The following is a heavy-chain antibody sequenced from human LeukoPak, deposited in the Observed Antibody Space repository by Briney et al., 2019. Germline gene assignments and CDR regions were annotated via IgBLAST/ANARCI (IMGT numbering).Heavy chain of an antibody. V-gene: IGHV3-30*18. J-gene: IGHJ3*02. CDR1: GFTFSSYG. CDR3: AKELARNGGWPVFDI. CDR2: ISYDGSNK. Sequence: PGRSLRLSCAASGFTFSSYGMHWVRQAPGKGLEWVAVISYDGSNKYYADSVKGRFTISRDNSKNTLYLQMNSLRAEDTAVYYCAKELARNGGWPVFDIWGQGTMVTVSS. D-gene: IGHD1-14*01.